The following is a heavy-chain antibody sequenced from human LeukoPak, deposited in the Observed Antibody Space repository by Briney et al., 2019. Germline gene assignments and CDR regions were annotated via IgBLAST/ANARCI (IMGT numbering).Heavy chain of an antibody. J-gene: IGHJ6*03. CDR1: GFTVNSYW. V-gene: IGHV3-74*01. Sequence: GASLRLSCAASGFTVNSYWMHWVRQAPGKGLVWVSRINSDGSSTIYADSVKGRFTISRDNATNTLYLQMNRLRAEDTAVYYCAGTAYYRDVWGKGTTVTVSS. CDR2: INSDGSST. CDR3: AGTAYYRDV.